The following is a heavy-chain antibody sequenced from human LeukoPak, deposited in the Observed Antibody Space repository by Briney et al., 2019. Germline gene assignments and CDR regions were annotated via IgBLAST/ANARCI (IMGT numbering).Heavy chain of an antibody. CDR2: IRFDGTNN. CDR1: GFSFSVYW. CDR3: AKEWYVGSPPDH. Sequence: GGSLRLSCAASGFSFSVYWMHWVRQAPGKGLEWVASIRFDGTNNNYADSVKGRFTISRDNSRNTLYLQMNSLRPEDTALYYCAKEWYVGSPPDHWGQGTQVTVSS. D-gene: IGHD3-10*01. J-gene: IGHJ4*02. V-gene: IGHV3-30*02.